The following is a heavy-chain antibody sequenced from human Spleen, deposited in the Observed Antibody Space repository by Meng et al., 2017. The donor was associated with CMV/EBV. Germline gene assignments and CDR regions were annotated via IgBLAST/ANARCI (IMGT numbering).Heavy chain of an antibody. Sequence: VSGGSISSGNWWTWVRQPPGKGLEWIGEIYHTGETRINYNPSFNSRVIISADRSKNQVYLTLTSVTAPDTAFYFCARDFAGNDWGYYWGQGVLVTVSS. V-gene: IGHV4-4*01. CDR3: ARDFAGNDWGYY. CDR2: IYHTGETRI. D-gene: IGHD3-16*01. J-gene: IGHJ4*02. CDR1: GGSISSGNW.